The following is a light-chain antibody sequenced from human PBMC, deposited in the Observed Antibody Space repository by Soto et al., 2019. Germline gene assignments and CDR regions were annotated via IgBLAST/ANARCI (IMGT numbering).Light chain of an antibody. CDR3: QSYDSSNKGV. CDR2: EDN. J-gene: IGLJ3*02. CDR1: SGSIASHY. Sequence: NFMLTKPHSVSASPGKTVTTSCTPSSGSIASHYVQWYQQRPGSSPTTVIYEDNQRPSGVPDRFSGSIDSSSNSASLTISGLKTEDEADYYCQSYDSSNKGVFGVGTKLTVL. V-gene: IGLV6-57*01.